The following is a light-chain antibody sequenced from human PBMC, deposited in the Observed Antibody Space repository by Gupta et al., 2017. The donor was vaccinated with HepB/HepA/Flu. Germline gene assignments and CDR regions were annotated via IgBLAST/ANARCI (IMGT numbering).Light chain of an antibody. CDR1: QSISSY. Sequence: DIQMTQSPSSLSASVGDRVTITCRASQSISSYLNWYQQKPGKAPELLISAASTLQTGVPSRFSGIGSGTDFTLTVSSLQPEDFATYYCQETYDTPRTFGGGTKVEIK. CDR3: QETYDTPRT. CDR2: AAS. V-gene: IGKV1-39*01. J-gene: IGKJ4*01.